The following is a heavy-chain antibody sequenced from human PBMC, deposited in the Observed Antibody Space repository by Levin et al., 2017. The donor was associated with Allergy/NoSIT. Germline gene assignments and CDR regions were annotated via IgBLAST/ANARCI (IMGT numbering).Heavy chain of an antibody. Sequence: GGSLRLSCAASGFSFSSDVMSWVRQAPGKGLEWVSGISESGGTTYYADSVKGRFTISRDNSKNTLYLEMNSLRAEDTAVYYCAKGSYCSAGTCYARLGNWGQGTLVTVSS. CDR1: GFSFSSDV. J-gene: IGHJ4*02. CDR3: AKGSYCSAGTCYARLGN. D-gene: IGHD2-15*01. CDR2: ISESGGTT. V-gene: IGHV3-23*01.